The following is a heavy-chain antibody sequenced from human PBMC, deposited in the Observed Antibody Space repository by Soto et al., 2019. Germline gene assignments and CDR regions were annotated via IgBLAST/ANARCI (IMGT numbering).Heavy chain of an antibody. J-gene: IGHJ6*02. D-gene: IGHD4-17*01. CDR2: IWYDGSNK. CDR1: GFTFSSYG. CDR3: AREDYGDYVDYYYGMDV. Sequence: QVQLVESGGGVVQPGRSLRLSCAASGFTFSSYGMHWVRQAPGKGLEWVAVIWYDGSNKYYADSVKGRFTISRDNSKNTLYLQMNSLRAEDTAVYYCAREDYGDYVDYYYGMDVWGQGTTVTVSS. V-gene: IGHV3-33*01.